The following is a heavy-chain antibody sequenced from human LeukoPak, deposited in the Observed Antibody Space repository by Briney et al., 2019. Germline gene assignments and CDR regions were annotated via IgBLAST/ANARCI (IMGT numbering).Heavy chain of an antibody. CDR1: GFTFSSYA. V-gene: IGHV3-23*01. Sequence: GGSLRLSCAASGFTFSSYAMSWVRQAPGKGLEWVSAISGSCGSTYYADAVKGRLTIFRDNSKNKLSLQMRSLRAEDTAIYYCARGYCGGASCYPTDYWGQGTLVTVSS. J-gene: IGHJ4*02. CDR3: ARGYCGGASCYPTDY. D-gene: IGHD2-15*01. CDR2: ISGSCGST.